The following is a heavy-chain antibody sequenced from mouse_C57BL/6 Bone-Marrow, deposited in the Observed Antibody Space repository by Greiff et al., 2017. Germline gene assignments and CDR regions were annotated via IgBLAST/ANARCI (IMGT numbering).Heavy chain of an antibody. Sequence: VQLQQSGAELVRPGTSVKVSCKASGYAFTNYLIEWVKQRPGQGLEWIGRIHPSDSDTNYNQKFKGKATLTVDKSSSTAYMQLSSLTTEDSAVYYCAIRGVWTGPLDYWGQGTTLTVSS. J-gene: IGHJ2*01. CDR3: AIRGVWTGPLDY. D-gene: IGHD4-1*01. CDR2: IHPSDSDT. CDR1: GYAFTNYL. V-gene: IGHV1-74*01.